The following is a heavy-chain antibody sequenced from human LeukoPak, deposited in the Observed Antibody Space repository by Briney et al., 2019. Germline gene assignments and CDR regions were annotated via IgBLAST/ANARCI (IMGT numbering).Heavy chain of an antibody. CDR2: ISGSGGST. CDR1: GFTFSSYA. J-gene: IGHJ4*02. D-gene: IGHD3-22*01. CDR3: AKPPYYYDSSGDDY. V-gene: IGHV3-23*01. Sequence: GASLRLSCAASGFTFSSYAMSWVRQAPGRGLEWVSAISGSGGSTYYADSVKGRFTIPRDNSKNTLYLQMNSLRAEDTAVYYCAKPPYYYDSSGDDYWGQGTLVTVSS.